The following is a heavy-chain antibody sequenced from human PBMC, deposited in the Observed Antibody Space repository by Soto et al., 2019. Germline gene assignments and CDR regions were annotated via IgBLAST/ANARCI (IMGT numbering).Heavy chain of an antibody. D-gene: IGHD3-9*01. CDR1: Y. V-gene: IGHV1-45*02. Sequence: YLHWVRQAPGQALEWMGWITPFNGNTNYAQKFQDRVTITRDRSMSTAYMELSSLRSEDTAMYYCATTGGFDWSDYGMDVWGQGTTVTVSS. J-gene: IGHJ6*02. CDR2: ITPFNGNT. CDR3: ATTGGFDWSDYGMDV.